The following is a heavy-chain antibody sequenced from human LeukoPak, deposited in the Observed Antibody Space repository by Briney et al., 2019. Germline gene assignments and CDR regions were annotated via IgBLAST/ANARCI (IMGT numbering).Heavy chain of an antibody. Sequence: NPGGSLRLSCAASGFTFSDYYMSWIRQAPGKGLEWVSYISSSSSYTNYADSMKGRFTISRDNAKNSLYLQMNSLRAEDTAVCYCARDLSGSYSFDYWGQGTLVTVSS. J-gene: IGHJ4*02. CDR3: ARDLSGSYSFDY. D-gene: IGHD1-26*01. V-gene: IGHV3-11*06. CDR2: ISSSSSYT. CDR1: GFTFSDYY.